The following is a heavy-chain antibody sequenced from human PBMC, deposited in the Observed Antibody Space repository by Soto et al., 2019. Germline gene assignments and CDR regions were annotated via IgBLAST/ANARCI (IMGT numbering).Heavy chain of an antibody. Sequence: AASVKDSCEAFGYTFNAFYMNGVRQAPGQGLEWMGVINPSGDGTSYAQKFQGRVTMTRDTSTSTVYMELSSLRSEDTAVYYCARVALGYDYADVWGQGTTVTVSS. CDR2: INPSGDGT. J-gene: IGHJ6*02. CDR3: ARVALGYDYADV. V-gene: IGHV1-46*02. D-gene: IGHD4-17*01. CDR1: GYTFNAFY.